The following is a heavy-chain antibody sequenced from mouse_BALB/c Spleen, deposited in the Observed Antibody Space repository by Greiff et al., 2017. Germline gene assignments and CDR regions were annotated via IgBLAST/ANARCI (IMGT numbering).Heavy chain of an antibody. CDR2: INPSTGYT. V-gene: IGHV1-7*01. J-gene: IGHJ4*01. CDR1: GYTFTSYW. Sequence: QVQLKQSGAELAKPGASVKMSCKASGYTFTSYWMHWVKQRPGQGLEWIGYINPSTGYTEYNQKFKDKATLTADKSSSTAYMQLSSLTSEDSAVYYCARWKHIYAMGYWGQGTSVTVSS. CDR3: ARWKHIYAMGY.